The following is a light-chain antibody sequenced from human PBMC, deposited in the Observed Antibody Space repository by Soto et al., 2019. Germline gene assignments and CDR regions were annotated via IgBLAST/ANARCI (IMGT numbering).Light chain of an antibody. CDR1: QSISSW. J-gene: IGKJ1*01. Sequence: DIQMTQSPSPLSASVGDRVTITCRASQSISSWLAWYQQKPGKAPKLLIYDASALPRGVPSRFSCSGSGTKITLTIASLQPDDFATYYCQQYETFSGTFGPGTKVDIK. CDR3: QQYETFSGT. CDR2: DAS. V-gene: IGKV1-5*01.